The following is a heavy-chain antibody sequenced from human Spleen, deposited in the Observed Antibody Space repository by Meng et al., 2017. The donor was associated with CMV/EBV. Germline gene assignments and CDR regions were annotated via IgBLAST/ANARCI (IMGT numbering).Heavy chain of an antibody. D-gene: IGHD2-2*01. J-gene: IGHJ5*02. V-gene: IGHV1-18*01. Sequence: ASVKVSCKASGYTFTRYGISWVRQAPGQGLEWMGWISAYNGNTNYAQKLQGRVTMTTDTSTSTAYMELRSLRSEDTAVYYCARVDQLLPTGSWGQRTLVTVSS. CDR3: ARVDQLLPTGS. CDR2: ISAYNGNT. CDR1: GYTFTRYG.